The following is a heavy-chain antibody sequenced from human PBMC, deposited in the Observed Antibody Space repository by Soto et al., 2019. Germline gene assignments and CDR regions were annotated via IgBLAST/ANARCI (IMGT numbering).Heavy chain of an antibody. V-gene: IGHV1-2*06. J-gene: IGHJ4*02. CDR3: ARDGNFAFRGYSFAFDF. CDR1: GYRFTNYY. D-gene: IGHD5-18*01. CDR2: MNLDTGGT. Sequence: QVRLVQSGAEVKKPGASVRVSCEASGYRFTNYYIHWVRQAPGQGLEWLGRMNLDTGGTTYAQKFQGRVTMTRDTSISTAYMELSSVQSDDTAMYYCARDGNFAFRGYSFAFDFWGQGTLLTVSS.